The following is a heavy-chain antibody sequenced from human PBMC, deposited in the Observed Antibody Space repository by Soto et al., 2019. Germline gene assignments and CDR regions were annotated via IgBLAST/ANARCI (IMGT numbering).Heavy chain of an antibody. Sequence: PSETLSLTCTVSGVSISFYYWSWIRQPPGKGLEWIAYIDSSGSTKYNPSLKSRVTISLDTSRNQLSLKLNSVTAADTAVYYCAREGYSSRLNPIDYWGQGTQVTVSS. CDR1: GVSISFYY. CDR3: AREGYSSRLNPIDY. CDR2: IDSSGST. J-gene: IGHJ4*02. D-gene: IGHD6-13*01. V-gene: IGHV4-59*01.